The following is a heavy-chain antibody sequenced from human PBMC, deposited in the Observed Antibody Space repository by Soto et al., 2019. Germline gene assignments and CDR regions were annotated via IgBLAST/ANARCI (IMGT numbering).Heavy chain of an antibody. CDR3: ARDLCGCYCYPPTYFAY. D-gene: IGHD2-21*02. Sequence: QVQLVESGGGVVQPGRSLRLSCAASGFTFSSYAIHWVRQAPGKGPEWGAVISYDGSKKYYADSVKGRLTISRDKSKNTLYLQMNSLRVEHTAVYYCARDLCGCYCYPPTYFAYSGQGTLVTVSS. V-gene: IGHV3-30-3*01. CDR2: ISYDGSKK. J-gene: IGHJ4*02. CDR1: GFTFSSYA.